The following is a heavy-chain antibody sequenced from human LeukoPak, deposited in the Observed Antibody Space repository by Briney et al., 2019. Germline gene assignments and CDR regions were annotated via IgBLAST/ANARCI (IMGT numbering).Heavy chain of an antibody. J-gene: IGHJ3*02. Sequence: SETLSLTCTVSGGSTSSFYWSWIRQPPGKGLEWIGYIYYSGSTYYNPSLKSRVTISVDTSKNQFSLKLSSVTAADTAVYYCARLPILRYFDWLRKRARKNAFDIWGQGTMVTVSS. CDR3: ARLPILRYFDWLRKRARKNAFDI. CDR2: IYYSGST. V-gene: IGHV4-59*04. D-gene: IGHD3-9*01. CDR1: GGSTSSFY.